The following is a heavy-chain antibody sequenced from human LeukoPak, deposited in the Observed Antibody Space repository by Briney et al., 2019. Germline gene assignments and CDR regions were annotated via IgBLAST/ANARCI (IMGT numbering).Heavy chain of an antibody. CDR3: ARDMGVGATHYYFYGMEV. CDR1: GFNFKFYA. CDR2: ISGDGESN. V-gene: IGHV3-23*01. J-gene: IGHJ6*02. Sequence: GGSLRLSCAASGFNFKFYATSWVRRAPGKGLEWVSAISGDGESNYHIDSVKGRFTISRDNSKNTLFLQMNSLRVDDTAVYYCARDMGVGATHYYFYGMEVWGQGTTVTVAS. D-gene: IGHD1-26*01.